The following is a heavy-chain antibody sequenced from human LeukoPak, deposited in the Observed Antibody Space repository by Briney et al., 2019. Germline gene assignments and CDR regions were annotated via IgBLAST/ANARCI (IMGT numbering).Heavy chain of an antibody. CDR2: INHSGST. CDR3: ARAVLMVYAIKRAFDY. V-gene: IGHV4-34*01. Sequence: PSETLSLTCAVYGGSFSGYYWSWIRQPPGKGLEWIGEINHSGSTNYNPSLKSRVTISVDTSKNQFSLKLSSVTAADTAVYYCARAVLMVYAIKRAFDYWGQGTLVTVSS. D-gene: IGHD2-8*01. CDR1: GGSFSGYY. J-gene: IGHJ4*02.